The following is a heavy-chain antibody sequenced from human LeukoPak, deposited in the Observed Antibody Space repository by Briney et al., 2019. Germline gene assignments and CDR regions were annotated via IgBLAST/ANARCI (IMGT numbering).Heavy chain of an antibody. CDR3: ARGPTQLNYDSIGFYHDS. Sequence: PGGSLRLSCAASGFTFSTYWMSWVRQAPGKGLEWVANIKQDGSEKYDVDSVKDRFTISRDNARNSLPLQMNSRRAEDTGVYFCARGPTQLNYDSIGFYHDSWGKGTLVTVSS. D-gene: IGHD3-22*01. V-gene: IGHV3-7*01. CDR1: GFTFSTYW. CDR2: IKQDGSEK. J-gene: IGHJ4*02.